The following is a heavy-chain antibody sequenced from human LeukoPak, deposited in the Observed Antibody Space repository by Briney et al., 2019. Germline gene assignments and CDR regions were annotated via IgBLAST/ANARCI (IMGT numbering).Heavy chain of an antibody. CDR1: GGSISSYY. V-gene: IGHV4-59*01. CDR3: ATYCSGGSCYGY. J-gene: IGHJ4*02. CDR2: IYYSGST. D-gene: IGHD2-15*01. Sequence: SETLSLTCTVSGGSISSYYWSWIRQPPGKGLEWIGYIYYSGSTNYNPSLKSRVTISVDTSKNQFSLKLSSVTAADTAVYHCATYCSGGSCYGYWGQGTLVTVSS.